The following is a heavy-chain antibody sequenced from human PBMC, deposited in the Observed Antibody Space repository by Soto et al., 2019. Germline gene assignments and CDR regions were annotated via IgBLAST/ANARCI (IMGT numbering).Heavy chain of an antibody. V-gene: IGHV1-24*01. J-gene: IGHJ4*02. CDR3: ATAHGDSGSFDY. D-gene: IGHD1-26*01. CDR1: GYTLTELS. Sequence: ASVKVSCKVSGYTLTELSMHWVRQAPGKGLEWMGGFDPEDGETIYAQKFQGRVTMTEDTSTDTADMELSSLRSEDTAVDSCATAHGDSGSFDYWGKGTLVTVSS. CDR2: FDPEDGET.